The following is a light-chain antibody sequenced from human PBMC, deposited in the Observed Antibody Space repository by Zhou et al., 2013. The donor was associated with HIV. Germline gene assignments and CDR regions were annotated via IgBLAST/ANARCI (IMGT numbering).Light chain of an antibody. J-gene: IGKJ3*01. CDR1: QSVGSD. CDR3: QQYDTSPLIFT. Sequence: EIVMTQSPATLSVSPGERATLSCRASQSVGSDLAWYQQTPGQAPRLLIYGASSRATGIPDRFSGSGSGTDFTLTISRLEPEDFAVYYCQQYDTSPLIFTFGPGTKVDIK. V-gene: IGKV3-20*01. CDR2: GAS.